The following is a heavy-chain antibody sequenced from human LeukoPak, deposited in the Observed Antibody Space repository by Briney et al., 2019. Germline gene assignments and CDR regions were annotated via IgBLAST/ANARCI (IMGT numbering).Heavy chain of an antibody. CDR3: ARAVGAAFPGEDYYYYYMDV. Sequence: SETLSLTCTVSGGSISSYYWSWIRQPPGKGLEWIGYIYYSGSTNYNPSLKSRVTISVDTSKNQFSLKLSSVTAADTAVYYCARAVGAAFPGEDYYYYYMDVWGKGTTVTVSS. J-gene: IGHJ6*03. CDR2: IYYSGST. D-gene: IGHD3-10*01. CDR1: GGSISSYY. V-gene: IGHV4-59*01.